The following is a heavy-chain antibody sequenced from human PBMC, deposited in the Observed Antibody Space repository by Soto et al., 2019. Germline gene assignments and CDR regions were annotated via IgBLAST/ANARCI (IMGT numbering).Heavy chain of an antibody. CDR3: TTARGTYGAEYFQH. V-gene: IGHV4-34*01. J-gene: IGHJ1*01. D-gene: IGHD4-17*01. Sequence: SETLSLTCAVYGGSFSGYYWSWIRQPPGKGLEWIGEINHSGSTNYNPSLKSRVTISVDTSKNQFSLKLSSVTAEDTAVYYCTTARGTYGAEYFQHWGQGTLVTVSS. CDR1: GGSFSGYY. CDR2: INHSGST.